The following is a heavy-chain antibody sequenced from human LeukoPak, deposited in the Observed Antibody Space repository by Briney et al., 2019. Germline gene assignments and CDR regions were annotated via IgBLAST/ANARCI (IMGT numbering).Heavy chain of an antibody. CDR2: IYTSGST. CDR3: ARDSGGYCSSTSCHYYYYYYGMDV. V-gene: IGHV4-4*07. J-gene: IGHJ6*02. CDR1: GGSISSYY. D-gene: IGHD2-2*01. Sequence: SETLSLTCTVSGGSISSYYWSWIRQPAGKGLEWIGRIYTSGSTNYNPSLKSRVTMSVDTSKNQFSLELSSVTAADTAVYYCARDSGGYCSSTSCHYYYYYYGMDVWGQGTTVTVSS.